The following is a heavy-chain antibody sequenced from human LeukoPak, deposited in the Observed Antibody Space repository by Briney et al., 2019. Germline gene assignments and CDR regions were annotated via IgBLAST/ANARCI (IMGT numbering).Heavy chain of an antibody. CDR2: IYYSGST. D-gene: IGHD4-11*01. Sequence: SETLSLTCTVSGGSISSSSYYWGWIRQPPGKGLEWIGYIYYSGSTYYNPSLKSRVTISVDTSKNQFSLKLSSVTAADTAVYYCARDVISYCNYESNWFDPWGQGTLVTVSS. J-gene: IGHJ5*02. V-gene: IGHV4-30-4*08. CDR1: GGSISSSSYY. CDR3: ARDVISYCNYESNWFDP.